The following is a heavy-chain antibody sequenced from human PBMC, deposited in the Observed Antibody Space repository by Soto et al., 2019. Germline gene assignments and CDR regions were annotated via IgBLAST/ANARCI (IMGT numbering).Heavy chain of an antibody. CDR2: IYHSGST. CDR3: AILVRGTGNCFDY. CDR1: VYCLTNCYY. J-gene: IGHJ4*02. Sequence: SEGPSVACPDCVYCLTNCYYLVWDRQPPGKWLEWIGSIYHSGSTNYNPSLKSRVTISVDTSKNQFSLKLSSVTAAGSAVYYCAILVRGTGNCFDYWGQGTLVTVSS. V-gene: IGHV4-38-2*01. D-gene: IGHD3-3*02.